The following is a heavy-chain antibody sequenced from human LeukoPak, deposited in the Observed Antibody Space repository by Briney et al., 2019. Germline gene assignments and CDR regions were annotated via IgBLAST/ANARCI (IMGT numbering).Heavy chain of an antibody. CDR1: GGSISSSSYC. Sequence: SETLSLTCTVSGGSISSSSYCWGWIRQPPGKGLEWIGSIYYSGSTYYNPSLKSRVTISVDTSKNQFSLKLSSVTAADTAVYYCARHLSTYYYDSSGYFLGDAFDIWGQGTMVTVSS. V-gene: IGHV4-39*01. CDR3: ARHLSTYYYDSSGYFLGDAFDI. CDR2: IYYSGST. J-gene: IGHJ3*02. D-gene: IGHD3-22*01.